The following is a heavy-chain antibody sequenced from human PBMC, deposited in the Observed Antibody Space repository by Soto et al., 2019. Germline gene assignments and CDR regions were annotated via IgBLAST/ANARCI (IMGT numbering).Heavy chain of an antibody. Sequence: PGGSLRLSCAASGFTFDDYAMHWVRQAPGKGLEWVSGISWNSGSIGYAESVKGRFTISRDNAKNSLYLQMNSLRAEDTALYYCAKDLIGLGDWLAFDYWGQGTLVTVSS. J-gene: IGHJ4*02. CDR2: ISWNSGSI. D-gene: IGHD2-21*02. CDR1: GFTFDDYA. V-gene: IGHV3-9*01. CDR3: AKDLIGLGDWLAFDY.